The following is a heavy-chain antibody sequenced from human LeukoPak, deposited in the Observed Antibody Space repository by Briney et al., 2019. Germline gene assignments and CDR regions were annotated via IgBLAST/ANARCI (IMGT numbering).Heavy chain of an antibody. J-gene: IGHJ4*02. D-gene: IGHD3-3*01. CDR1: GFTVSSNY. CDR2: IYSGGST. V-gene: IGHV3-66*01. CDR3: AKAGLILEWLPFDY. Sequence: PGGSLRLSCAASGFTVSSNYMSWVRQAPGKGLEWVSVIYSGGSTYYADSVKGRFTISRDNSKNTLYLQMNSLRAEDTAVYYCAKAGLILEWLPFDYWGQGTLVTVSS.